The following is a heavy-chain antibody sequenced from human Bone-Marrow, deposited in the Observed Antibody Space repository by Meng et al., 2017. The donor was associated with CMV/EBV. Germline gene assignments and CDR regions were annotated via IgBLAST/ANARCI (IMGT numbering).Heavy chain of an antibody. CDR3: ARGRTFYCSSTTCYLDWLDP. D-gene: IGHD2-2*01. Sequence: SETLSLTCAVYGGSFSDYYWNWIRQPPGKGLEWIGEINHSGSANYNPSLRGRVTMSVDTSKNLFFLKLSSVTAADTAVYYCARGRTFYCSSTTCYLDWLDPWGQGTLVTVYS. J-gene: IGHJ5*02. CDR2: INHSGSA. CDR1: GGSFSDYY. V-gene: IGHV4-34*01.